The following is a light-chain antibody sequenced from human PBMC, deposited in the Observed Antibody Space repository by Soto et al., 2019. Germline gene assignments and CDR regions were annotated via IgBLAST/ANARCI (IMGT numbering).Light chain of an antibody. Sequence: DIQMTQSPSSLSAPVGDRVTITCLASQSVNTYLHWYQQKPGKAPKLLIFAASNLQSGVPSRFSGSGSGTNFTLSLNSLQPEDFATYYCQQGYSNPWTFGQGTKVDI. CDR3: QQGYSNPWT. CDR1: QSVNTY. J-gene: IGKJ1*01. V-gene: IGKV1-39*01. CDR2: AAS.